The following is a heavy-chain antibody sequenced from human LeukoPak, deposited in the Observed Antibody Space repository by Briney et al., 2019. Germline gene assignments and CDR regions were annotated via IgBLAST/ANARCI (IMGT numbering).Heavy chain of an antibody. CDR2: IYYSGST. Sequence: PSETLSLTCTVSDDSFSSYYWTWIRQPPGKGLEWIGYIYYSGSTTYNPSLKSGVTISVDTSKNQFSLKLSSVTAADTAVYYCAKKRPGVDYWGQGALVTVSS. CDR1: DDSFSSYY. CDR3: AKKRPGVDY. J-gene: IGHJ4*02. V-gene: IGHV4-59*01. D-gene: IGHD3-10*01.